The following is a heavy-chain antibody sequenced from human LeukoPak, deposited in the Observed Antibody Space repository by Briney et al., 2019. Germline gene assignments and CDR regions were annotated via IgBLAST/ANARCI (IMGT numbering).Heavy chain of an antibody. CDR2: INTNSGAT. V-gene: IGHV1-2*02. D-gene: IGHD5-18*01. CDR3: ARGPLTANDF. Sequence: ASVKVSCKASGYTFTGYYMHWVRQAPGQGLEWMGWINTNSGATNYAQKFQGRVTMTRDTSISTAYMELSRLTSDDTAVYYCARGPLTANDFWGQGTLVTVSS. J-gene: IGHJ4*02. CDR1: GYTFTGYY.